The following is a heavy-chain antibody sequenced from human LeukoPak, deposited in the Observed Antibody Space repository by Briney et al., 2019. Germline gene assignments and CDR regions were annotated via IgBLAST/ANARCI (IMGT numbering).Heavy chain of an antibody. CDR3: VREGSGSTHYMDV. D-gene: IGHD3-10*01. CDR1: GFTFSDHY. V-gene: IGHV3-11*06. CDR2: ITARSKSI. Sequence: PGGSLRLSCVASGFTFSDHYMTWIRQAPGKGLEWVSSITARSKSIDYAASVKGRFAISRDDAKNSLSLQMDSLRVEDTAVYYCVREGSGSTHYMDVWGKGTTVTVSS. J-gene: IGHJ6*03.